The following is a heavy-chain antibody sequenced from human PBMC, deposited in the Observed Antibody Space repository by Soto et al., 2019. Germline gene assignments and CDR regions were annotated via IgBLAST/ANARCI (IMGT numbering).Heavy chain of an antibody. J-gene: IGHJ6*01. D-gene: IGHD3-16*01. CDR1: GYSFTGYW. CDR3: GPSLGDITGNY. CDR2: IDPDDSYI. Sequence: GESLKISCKGSGYSFTGYWINWVRQMPGKGLEWMGRIDPDDSYINYSPSFQGHVTISADRSISTAYLQWSSLKASDTAIYYCGPSLGDITGNYWGQGPTVTVCS. V-gene: IGHV5-10-1*01.